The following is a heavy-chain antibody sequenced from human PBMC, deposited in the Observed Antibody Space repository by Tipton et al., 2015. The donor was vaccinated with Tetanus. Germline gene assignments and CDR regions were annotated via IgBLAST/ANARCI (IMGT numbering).Heavy chain of an antibody. CDR3: ARSPGGRDGYNFVDY. Sequence: QLVQSGAEVKKTGESLKISCKGSGYSFTSNWIAWVRQMPGEGLEWMGIIYPGDSDTRYSPSFRGQVTISADKSTSTAYLQWSSLKASDTAMYYCARSPGGRDGYNFVDYWGQGTLVTVSS. CDR2: IYPGDSDT. J-gene: IGHJ4*02. CDR1: GYSFTSNW. D-gene: IGHD5-24*01. V-gene: IGHV5-51*01.